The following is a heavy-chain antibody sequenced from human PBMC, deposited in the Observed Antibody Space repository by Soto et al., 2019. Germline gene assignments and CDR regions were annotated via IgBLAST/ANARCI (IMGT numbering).Heavy chain of an antibody. CDR1: GFTFRNYV. Sequence: IQLVQSGTEVKKPGASVTLSCKDSGFTFRNYVIHWVRQATGQRHEWMGWINAASGKTKYSQAFQGILTFSSDNSARIVFLELSGLRSADTAVYYCAICPGEWSSREERSCLFFDYWGQGTLVTVSS. CDR2: INAASGKT. J-gene: IGHJ4*02. D-gene: IGHD3-10*01. V-gene: IGHV1-3*01. CDR3: AICPGEWSSREERSCLFFDY.